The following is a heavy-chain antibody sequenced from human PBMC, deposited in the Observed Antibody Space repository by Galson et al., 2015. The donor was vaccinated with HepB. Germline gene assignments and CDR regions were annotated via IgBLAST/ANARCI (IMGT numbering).Heavy chain of an antibody. J-gene: IGHJ5*02. D-gene: IGHD6-13*01. Sequence: WVRQSPSRGLEWLGRTYYRSKWYNDYAASVKSRITINPDTSKNQFSLQLNSVTPEDTAVYYCARDIWGQQLVLSGFDPWGQGTLVTVSS. V-gene: IGHV6-1*01. CDR3: ARDIWGQQLVLSGFDP. CDR2: TYYRSKWYN.